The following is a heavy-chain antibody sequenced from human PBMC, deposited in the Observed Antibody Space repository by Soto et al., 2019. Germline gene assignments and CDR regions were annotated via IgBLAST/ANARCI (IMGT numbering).Heavy chain of an antibody. J-gene: IGHJ4*02. CDR2: ISYDGSNK. V-gene: IGHV3-30*18. CDR3: AKGAHDY. CDR1: GFTFSSYG. Sequence: QVQLVESWGGVVQPGRSLRLSCAASGFTFSSYGMHWVRQAPGKGLEWVAVISYDGSNKYYADSVKGRFTISRDNSKNTLYLQMNSLRAEDTAVYYCAKGAHDYWGQGTLVTVSS.